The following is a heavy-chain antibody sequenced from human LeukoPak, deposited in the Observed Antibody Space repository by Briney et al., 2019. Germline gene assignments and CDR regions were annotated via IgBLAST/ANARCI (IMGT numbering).Heavy chain of an antibody. D-gene: IGHD6-19*01. CDR3: ARHASGWFFDY. J-gene: IGHJ4*02. CDR2: IYYSGST. V-gene: IGHV4-59*08. CDR1: GGSFSSYY. Sequence: SETLSLTCAVYGGSFSSYYWSWIRQPPGKGLEWIGYIYYSGSTNYNPSFKSRVTISVDTSKKQFSLKLSSVTAADTAVYYCARHASGWFFDYWGQGTLVTVSS.